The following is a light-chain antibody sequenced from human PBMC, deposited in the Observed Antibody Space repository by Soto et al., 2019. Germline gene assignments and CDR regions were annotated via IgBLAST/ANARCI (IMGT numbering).Light chain of an antibody. CDR2: RTN. Sequence: QSALTQPPSASGTPGQRVTISCFGSSSNIGRNYIHWYQQLTGAAPTLLIYRTNQRPSEVPDRFSASKSGTSGSLAISDLRAEDEADYYCAAWDDSLNGWVFGGGTKLTVL. CDR1: SSNIGRNY. V-gene: IGLV1-47*01. J-gene: IGLJ3*02. CDR3: AAWDDSLNGWV.